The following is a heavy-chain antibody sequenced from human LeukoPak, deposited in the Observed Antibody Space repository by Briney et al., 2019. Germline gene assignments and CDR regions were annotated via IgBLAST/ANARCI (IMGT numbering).Heavy chain of an antibody. Sequence: GRSLRLSCTASGFTFGDHSVSWFRQAPGKGLGWVGFIRSKAYGGTAEYAASVKGRFTISRDDSKSVAYLQMDSLKTEDTAVYYCTREIRYFDWFQADYWGRGTLVTVSS. V-gene: IGHV3-49*03. J-gene: IGHJ4*02. CDR3: TREIRYFDWFQADY. CDR2: IRSKAYGGTA. CDR1: GFTFGDHS. D-gene: IGHD3-9*01.